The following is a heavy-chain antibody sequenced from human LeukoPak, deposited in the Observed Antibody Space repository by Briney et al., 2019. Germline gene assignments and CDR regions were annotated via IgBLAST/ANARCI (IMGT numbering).Heavy chain of an antibody. J-gene: IGHJ4*02. CDR2: ISSDSGII. Sequence: PGGSLRLSCAASGFTFSIYSMNWVRQAPGKGLEWVSYISSDSGIIYYAESVKGRFTISRDNAKNSLYLQMNSLSAEDTAVYYCARNYSPFDYWGQGTLVTVSS. D-gene: IGHD3-10*01. CDR1: GFTFSIYS. CDR3: ARNYSPFDY. V-gene: IGHV3-48*01.